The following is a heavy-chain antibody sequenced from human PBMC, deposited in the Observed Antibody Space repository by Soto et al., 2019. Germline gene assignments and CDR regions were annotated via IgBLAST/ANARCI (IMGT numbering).Heavy chain of an antibody. V-gene: IGHV4-59*01. CDR1: GDSMSNYY. CDR3: ARDYRRRYGMDV. CDR2: ISYSGST. Sequence: SETLSLTCTVSGDSMSNYYRTWMRQPPGKGLEWIGYISYSGSTNYDPSLKSRVTMSVDASKNQFSLILTSVSAADTAVYFCARDYRRRYGMDVWGQGTTVTVYS. J-gene: IGHJ6*02.